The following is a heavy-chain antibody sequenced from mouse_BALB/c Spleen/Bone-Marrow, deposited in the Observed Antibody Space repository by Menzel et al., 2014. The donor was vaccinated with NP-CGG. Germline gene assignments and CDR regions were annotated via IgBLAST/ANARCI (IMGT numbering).Heavy chain of an antibody. CDR1: GYTFSRNW. D-gene: IGHD2-4*01. CDR2: ILPGNGST. Sequence: QAQLKQSGAELMKPGASVKISCKATGYTFSRNWIEWVKQRPGHGLEWIGEILPGNGSTNYNEKFKGKATFTADTSSNTANMQLSSLTSEDSGVYYCARVGSTMITTAFAYWGQGTLVTVSA. V-gene: IGHV1-9*01. J-gene: IGHJ3*01. CDR3: ARVGSTMITTAFAY.